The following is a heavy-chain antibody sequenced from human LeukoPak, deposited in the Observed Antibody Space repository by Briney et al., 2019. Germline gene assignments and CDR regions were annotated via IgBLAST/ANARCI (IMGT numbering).Heavy chain of an antibody. CDR1: GFSFSSYW. CDR3: ARGVIAVAANYYYYYMDV. V-gene: IGHV4-4*02. J-gene: IGHJ6*03. CDR2: INHSGST. Sequence: GSLRLSCAASGFSFSSYWMSWIRQPPGKGLEWIGEINHSGSTNYNPSLKSRVTISVDKSKNQFSLKLSSVTAADTAVYYCARGVIAVAANYYYYYMDVWGKGTTVTVSS. D-gene: IGHD6-19*01.